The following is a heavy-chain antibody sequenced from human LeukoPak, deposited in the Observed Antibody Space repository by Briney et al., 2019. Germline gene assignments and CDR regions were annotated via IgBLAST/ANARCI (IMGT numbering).Heavy chain of an antibody. CDR3: ARLGCSRTSCYVGKYYYYGMDV. D-gene: IGHD2-2*01. CDR2: IYPGDSDT. CDR1: GYSFTSYW. Sequence: GESLKISCKGSGYSFTSYWIGWVRQMPGKGLEWMGIIYPGDSDTRYSPSFQGQVTISADKSISTAYLQWSSLKASDTAMYYCARLGCSRTSCYVGKYYYYGMDVWGKGTTVTVSS. J-gene: IGHJ6*04. V-gene: IGHV5-51*01.